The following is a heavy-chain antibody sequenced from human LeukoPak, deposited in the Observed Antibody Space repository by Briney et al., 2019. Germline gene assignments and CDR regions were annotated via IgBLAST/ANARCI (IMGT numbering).Heavy chain of an antibody. CDR3: ARRYCSGGSCPYYFDC. J-gene: IGHJ4*02. CDR1: GYTFTGYY. Sequence: ASVKVSCKASGYTFTGYYMHWVRQAPGQGLEWMGWINPNSGGTNYAQKFQGRVTMTRDTSISTAYMELSRLRSDDTAVYYCARRYCSGGSCPYYFDCWGQGTLVTVSS. D-gene: IGHD2-15*01. V-gene: IGHV1-2*02. CDR2: INPNSGGT.